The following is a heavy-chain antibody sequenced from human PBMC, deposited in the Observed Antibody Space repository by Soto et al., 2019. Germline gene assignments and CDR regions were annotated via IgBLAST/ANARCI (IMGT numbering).Heavy chain of an antibody. J-gene: IGHJ4*02. D-gene: IGHD6-13*01. CDR1: GGTFSTYT. Sequence: QVHLVQSGAEVKKPGSSVKVSCKASGGTFSTYTISWVRQAPGQGLEWMGRIIPIPGLANYAQKFQGRVTITADKSTSTAYMELSSLKAADTAVYYCARVGGYSAAGSSDYWGQGTLVTVSS. V-gene: IGHV1-69*02. CDR2: IIPIPGLA. CDR3: ARVGGYSAAGSSDY.